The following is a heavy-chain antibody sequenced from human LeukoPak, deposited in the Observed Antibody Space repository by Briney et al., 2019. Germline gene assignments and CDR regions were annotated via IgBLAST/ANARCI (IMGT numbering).Heavy chain of an antibody. CDR1: GGSMSPYY. Sequence: PSETLSLTCTVSGGSMSPYYWSWIRQPPGKGLEWIGYIYYSGRTNYNPSLKSRVTISVDTSKNQFSLKLSSVTAADTAVYYCASPKHDYGDVWGQGTLVTVSS. V-gene: IGHV4-59*12. D-gene: IGHD4-17*01. CDR3: ASPKHDYGDV. J-gene: IGHJ4*02. CDR2: IYYSGRT.